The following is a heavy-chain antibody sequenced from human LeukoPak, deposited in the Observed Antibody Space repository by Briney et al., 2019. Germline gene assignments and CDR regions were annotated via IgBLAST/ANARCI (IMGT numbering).Heavy chain of an antibody. Sequence: PSETLSLTCTVSGGSISSSSYYWGWIRQPPGKGLEWIGSIYYSGSTYYNPSLKSRVTISVDTSKNQFSLKLSSVTAADTAVYYCARQGVGATITSHYFDYWGQGTLVTVSS. D-gene: IGHD1-26*01. V-gene: IGHV4-39*01. CDR3: ARQGVGATITSHYFDY. CDR1: GGSISSSSYY. J-gene: IGHJ4*02. CDR2: IYYSGST.